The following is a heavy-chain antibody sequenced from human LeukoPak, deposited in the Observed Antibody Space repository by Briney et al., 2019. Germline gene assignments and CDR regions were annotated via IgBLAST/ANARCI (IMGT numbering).Heavy chain of an antibody. CDR1: GGSVSSGSYY. V-gene: IGHV4-61*01. D-gene: IGHD2-15*01. Sequence: KPSETLSLTCTVSGGSVSSGSYYWRWIRQPPGKGLEWIGYIYYSGSTNYNPSLKSRVTISVDTSKNQFSLKLSSVTAADTAVYYCARDSDCSGGSCYSDGYYYYYGMDVWGKGTTVTASS. CDR2: IYYSGST. CDR3: ARDSDCSGGSCYSDGYYYYYGMDV. J-gene: IGHJ6*04.